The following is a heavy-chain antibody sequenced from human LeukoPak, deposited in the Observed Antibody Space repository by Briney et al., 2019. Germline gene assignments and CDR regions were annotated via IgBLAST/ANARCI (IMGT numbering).Heavy chain of an antibody. CDR1: GFTFSSYS. CDR3: ARVQGGCGGDCYPGEDAFDI. D-gene: IGHD2-21*02. J-gene: IGHJ3*02. V-gene: IGHV3-21*01. Sequence: GGSLRLSCAASGFTFSSYSMNWVRQAPGKGLEWVSSISSSSSYIYYADSVKGRFTISRDNAKNSLYLQMNSLRAEDTAVYYCARVQGGCGGDCYPGEDAFDIWGQGTMVTVSS. CDR2: ISSSSSYI.